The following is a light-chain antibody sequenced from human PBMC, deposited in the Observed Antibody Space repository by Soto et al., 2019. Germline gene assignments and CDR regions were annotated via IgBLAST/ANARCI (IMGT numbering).Light chain of an antibody. CDR3: RKYSSVPV. V-gene: IGKV1-27*01. CDR2: AAS. Sequence: DIQMTQSPTSLSASVGDRVTITCRASQGIRNFVAWDQQSTVSAPKLLIYAASTLELGVPSRFSGSGSGTDXSLTXISLEPEDVATYSCRKYSSVPVFGPGTKVEIK. CDR1: QGIRNF. J-gene: IGKJ3*01.